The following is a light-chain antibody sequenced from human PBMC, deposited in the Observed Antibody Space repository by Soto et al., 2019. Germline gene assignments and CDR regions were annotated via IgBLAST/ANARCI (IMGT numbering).Light chain of an antibody. CDR1: SSYD. V-gene: IGLV1-40*01. CDR2: GTT. CDR3: QSYDSSLGVSYV. Sequence: QSVLTQPPSVSEAPGQTVTISCTGSSSYDVHWYRQLPGTAPKLLIYGTTNRPSGVPDRFSGSKSGTSATLAITGLQPEDEADYYCQSYDSSLGVSYVFGTGTKLTVL. J-gene: IGLJ1*01.